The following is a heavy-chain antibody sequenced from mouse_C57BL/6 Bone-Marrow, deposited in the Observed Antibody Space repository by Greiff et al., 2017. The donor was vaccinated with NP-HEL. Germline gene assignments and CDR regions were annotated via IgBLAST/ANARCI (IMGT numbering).Heavy chain of an antibody. CDR3: ARSYYGPFAY. J-gene: IGHJ3*01. CDR2: ISSGSSTI. CDR1: GFTFSDYG. V-gene: IGHV5-17*01. D-gene: IGHD2-10*01. Sequence: EVKLVESGGGLVKPGGSLKLSCAASGFTFSDYGMHWVRQAPEKGLEWVAYISSGSSTIYYADTVKGRFTISRDNAKNTLFLQMTSLRSEDTAMYYCARSYYGPFAYWGQGTLVTVSA.